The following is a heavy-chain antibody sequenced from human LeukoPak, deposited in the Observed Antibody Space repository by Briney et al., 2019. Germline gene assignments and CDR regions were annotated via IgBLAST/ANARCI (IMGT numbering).Heavy chain of an antibody. V-gene: IGHV3-21*01. J-gene: IGHJ6*03. CDR3: ARDRYDSSDYYYYYMDV. CDR1: GFTFSSYS. Sequence: PGGSLRLSCAASGFTFSSYSMNWVHQAPGKGLEWVSSISSSSSYIYYADSVKGRFTISRDNAKNSLYLQMNSLRAEDTAVYYCARDRYDSSDYYYYYMDVWGKGTTVTVSS. D-gene: IGHD3-22*01. CDR2: ISSSSSYI.